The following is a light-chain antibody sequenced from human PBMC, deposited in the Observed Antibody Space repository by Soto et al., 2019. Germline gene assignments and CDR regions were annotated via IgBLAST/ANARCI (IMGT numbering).Light chain of an antibody. V-gene: IGKV3-15*01. CDR1: QSVRTK. Sequence: EIVMTQSPGTLSVSPGEGATLFCRASQSVRTKLAWYQQRAGQAPRLLMYGASTRATGIPDRFSGSGSGTEFPLAIRSLQSEDFAVSYCQQYNSWPPITFGQGTRLEIK. J-gene: IGKJ5*01. CDR3: QQYNSWPPIT. CDR2: GAS.